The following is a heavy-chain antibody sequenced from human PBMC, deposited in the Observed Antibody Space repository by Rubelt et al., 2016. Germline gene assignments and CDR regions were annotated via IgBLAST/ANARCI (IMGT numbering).Heavy chain of an antibody. CDR1: GFSLSNARMG. D-gene: IGHD4-17*01. CDR3: ARILSDDYGDYVLQNGEWFYFDY. CDR2: IFSNDEK. V-gene: IGHV2-26*01. J-gene: IGHJ4*02. Sequence: QVTLKESGPVLVKPTETLTLTCTVSGFSLSNARMGVSWIRQPPGKALEWLAHIFSNDEKSYSTSLKSRLTISKDTSKSQLVLTMTNMDPVDTATYYCARILSDDYGDYVLQNGEWFYFDYWGQGTLVTVSS.